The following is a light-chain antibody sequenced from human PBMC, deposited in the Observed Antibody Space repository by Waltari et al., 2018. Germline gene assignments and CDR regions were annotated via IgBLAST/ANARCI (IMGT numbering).Light chain of an antibody. V-gene: IGKV1-39*01. CDR1: QSISSY. CDR3: QQSYSTPPYS. CDR2: AAS. Sequence: DIPMTQSPSSLSAAVGDRVIITCRASQSISSYLNWSQQKPGKAPKLLIYAASSLQSGVPSRFSGSGSGTDFTLTISSLQPEDFATYYCQQSYSTPPYSFGQGTKLEIK. J-gene: IGKJ2*03.